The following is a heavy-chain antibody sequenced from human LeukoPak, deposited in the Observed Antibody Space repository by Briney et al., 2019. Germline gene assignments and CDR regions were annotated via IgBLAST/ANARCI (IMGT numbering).Heavy chain of an antibody. Sequence: GGSLRLSCAASGFAFRSYWMTWVRQAPGKGLEWVANIRHDGRDIKYEDSVKGRFTISRDNSKNTVYLQMNSLRAEDTAVYYCASDYPFYYYYLDVWGKGTTVTVSS. CDR2: IRHDGRDI. V-gene: IGHV3-7*03. CDR3: ASDYPFYYYYLDV. CDR1: GFAFRSYW. J-gene: IGHJ6*03.